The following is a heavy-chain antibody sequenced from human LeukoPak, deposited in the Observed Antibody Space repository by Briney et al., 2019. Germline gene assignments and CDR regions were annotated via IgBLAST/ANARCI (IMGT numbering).Heavy chain of an antibody. J-gene: IGHJ4*02. V-gene: IGHV3-9*01. CDR1: GFTFDDYA. Sequence: GGSLRLSCAASGFTFDDYAMDWVRQAPGKGLEWVSGISWNSGSIGYADSVKGRFTISRDNAKNSLYLQMNSLRAEDTALYYCAKDISMIVVEGTYFDYWGQGTLDTVSS. CDR2: ISWNSGSI. CDR3: AKDISMIVVEGTYFDY. D-gene: IGHD3-22*01.